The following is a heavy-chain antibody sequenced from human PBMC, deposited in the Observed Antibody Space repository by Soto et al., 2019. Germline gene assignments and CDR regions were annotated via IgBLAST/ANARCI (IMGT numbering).Heavy chain of an antibody. D-gene: IGHD6-13*01. V-gene: IGHV3-53*01. J-gene: IGHJ5*02. CDR3: ARDPPGIAAGGAGA. Sequence: EVQLVESGGGLILPGGSLRLSCAASGVTVSNNYMRWVLQAPGKGLEWVSLIYSGGDTHYADSVKGRFTISRDSSKNTVYLQMNSLRAEDTAVYYCARDPPGIAAGGAGAWGQGTLVTVSS. CDR2: IYSGGDT. CDR1: GVTVSNNY.